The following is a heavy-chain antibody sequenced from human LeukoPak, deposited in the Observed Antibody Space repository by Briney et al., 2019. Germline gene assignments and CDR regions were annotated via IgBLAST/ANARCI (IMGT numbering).Heavy chain of an antibody. CDR1: GGSFSGYY. D-gene: IGHD3-3*01. CDR2: INHSGST. J-gene: IGHJ4*02. Sequence: SETLSLTCAVYGGSFSGYYWSWIRQPPGKGLEWIGEINHSGSTNYNPSLKSRVTISVDTSKNQFSPKLSSVTAADTAVYYCARAFTIFGVVIRYYFDYWGQGTLVTVSS. V-gene: IGHV4-34*01. CDR3: ARAFTIFGVVIRYYFDY.